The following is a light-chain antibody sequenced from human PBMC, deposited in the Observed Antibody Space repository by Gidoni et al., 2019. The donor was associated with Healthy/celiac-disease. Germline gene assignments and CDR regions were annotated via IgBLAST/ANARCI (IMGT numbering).Light chain of an antibody. Sequence: DIVMTESPDSLAVSLGERATIHFKSSQSVLYSYNNQNYLAWYQQKPGQPPKLLIYWASTRESGVPDRFSGSGSGTDFTLTISSLQAEDVAVYYCQQYYSTPLTFGQGTKVEIK. CDR1: QSVLYSYNNQNY. CDR2: WAS. V-gene: IGKV4-1*01. CDR3: QQYYSTPLT. J-gene: IGKJ1*01.